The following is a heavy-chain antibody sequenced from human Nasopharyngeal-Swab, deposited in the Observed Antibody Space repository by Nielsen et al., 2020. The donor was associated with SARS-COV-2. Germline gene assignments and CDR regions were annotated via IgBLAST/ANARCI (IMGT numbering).Heavy chain of an antibody. Sequence: WIRQPPGKGLEWIGYIYHSGSTYYNPSLKSRVTISVDRSKNQFSLKLSSVTAADTAVYYCAGGFHDYGDYPWSDYGMDVWGQGTTVTVSS. CDR3: AGGFHDYGDYPWSDYGMDV. J-gene: IGHJ6*02. CDR2: IYHSGST. V-gene: IGHV4-30-2*01. D-gene: IGHD4-17*01.